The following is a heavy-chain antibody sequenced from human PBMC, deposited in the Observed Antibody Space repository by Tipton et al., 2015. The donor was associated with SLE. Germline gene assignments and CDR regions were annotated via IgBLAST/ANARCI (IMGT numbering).Heavy chain of an antibody. V-gene: IGHV3-9*01. Sequence: SLRLSCVASGFTFDDYAMHWVRQTPGKGLEWFSGIRWNSGSIGYADSVKGRFTISRDNAKNSLYLQMSSLRAEDTALYYCAKARRPDILTGYLFDYWGQGPLVTVSS. CDR2: IRWNSGSI. CDR1: GFTFDDYA. J-gene: IGHJ4*02. CDR3: AKARRPDILTGYLFDY. D-gene: IGHD3-9*01.